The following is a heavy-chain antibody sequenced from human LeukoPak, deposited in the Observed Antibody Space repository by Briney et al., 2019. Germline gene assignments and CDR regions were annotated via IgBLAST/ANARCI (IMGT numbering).Heavy chain of an antibody. CDR1: GFTFSTYW. V-gene: IGHV3-7*01. D-gene: IGHD5-18*01. J-gene: IGHJ4*02. Sequence: GGSLRLSCAASGFTFSTYWMNWFRQTPGKGLEWVANIKQDGSEKYYVDSVKGRFTISRDNAKNSLYLQMNSLRAEDTAVYYCARVKQLWLPFDYWGQGTLVTVSS. CDR3: ARVKQLWLPFDY. CDR2: IKQDGSEK.